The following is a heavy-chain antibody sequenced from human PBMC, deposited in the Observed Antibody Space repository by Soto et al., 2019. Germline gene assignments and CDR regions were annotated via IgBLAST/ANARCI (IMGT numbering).Heavy chain of an antibody. CDR2: IRYDGTNI. D-gene: IGHD1-26*01. Sequence: SCAVSGIIFTGYGMHWVRQAPGKGLEWVAVIRYDGTNIYYADSVKGRFSISRDNSKNTLYLQMNSLRAEDTAVYYCASDGVGDTVFFGYFDYWGQGALVTVSS. J-gene: IGHJ4*02. CDR3: ASDGVGDTVFFGYFDY. CDR1: GIIFTGYG. V-gene: IGHV3-33*01.